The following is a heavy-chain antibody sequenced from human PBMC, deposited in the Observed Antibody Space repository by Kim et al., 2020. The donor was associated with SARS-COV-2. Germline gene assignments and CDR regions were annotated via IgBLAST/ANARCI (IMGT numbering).Heavy chain of an antibody. CDR1: GGSFSGYY. CDR3: SRGQYSSSWYGVRGWFDP. D-gene: IGHD6-13*01. Sequence: SETLSLTCAVYGGSFSGYYWSWIRQPPGKGLELFGEINHSVSTNYNPSLKSRVTISVDTSKNQFSLKLSSVTTADTAVYYCSRGQYSSSWYGVRGWFDPWGQGTLVTVSS. CDR2: INHSVST. V-gene: IGHV4-34*01. J-gene: IGHJ5*02.